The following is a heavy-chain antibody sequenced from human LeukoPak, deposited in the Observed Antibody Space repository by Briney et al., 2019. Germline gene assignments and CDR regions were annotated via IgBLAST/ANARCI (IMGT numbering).Heavy chain of an antibody. CDR3: ASSVGSTDY. Sequence: SETLSLTCAVYGESLSKYYWTWIRQSPGKGLEWIGEINHRGSTNLNPSPKSRVTLSVDTSKHQFSLKLTSVTAADAAVYYCASSVGSTDYWGQGALVTVSS. D-gene: IGHD1-26*01. CDR1: GESLSKYY. CDR2: INHRGST. J-gene: IGHJ4*02. V-gene: IGHV4-34*01.